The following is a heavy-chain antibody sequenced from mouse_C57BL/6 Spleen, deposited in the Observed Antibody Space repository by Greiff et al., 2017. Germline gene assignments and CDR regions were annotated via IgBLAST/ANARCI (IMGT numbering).Heavy chain of an antibody. V-gene: IGHV1-64*01. Sequence: QVQLQQPGAELVKPGASVKLSCKASGYTFTSYWMHWVKQRPGQGLEWIGMIHPNSGSTNYNEKFKSKATLTVDKSSNTAYMQLRSLTSEDSAVYSCARPQLGGYWGQGTTLTVSS. CDR1: GYTFTSYW. D-gene: IGHD4-1*02. J-gene: IGHJ2*01. CDR2: IHPNSGST. CDR3: ARPQLGGY.